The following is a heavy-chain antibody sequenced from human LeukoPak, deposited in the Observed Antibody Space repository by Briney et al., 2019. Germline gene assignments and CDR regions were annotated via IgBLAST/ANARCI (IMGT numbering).Heavy chain of an antibody. V-gene: IGHV4-30-4*08. CDR3: ARDTIVVVPAAIGSGYYYYYMDV. D-gene: IGHD2-2*02. Sequence: SETLSLTCTVSGGSISSGDYYCSWIRQPPGKGLEWIGYIYYSGSTYYNPSLKSRVTIPVDTSKNQFSLKLSSVTAADTAVYYCARDTIVVVPAAIGSGYYYYYMDVWGKGTTVTVSS. J-gene: IGHJ6*03. CDR1: GGSISSGDYY. CDR2: IYYSGST.